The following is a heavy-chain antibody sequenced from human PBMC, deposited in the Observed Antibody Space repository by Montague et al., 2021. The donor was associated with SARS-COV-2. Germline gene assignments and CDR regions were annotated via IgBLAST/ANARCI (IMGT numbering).Heavy chain of an antibody. V-gene: IGHV4-59*12. CDR2: IYHSGSS. D-gene: IGHD2-15*01. J-gene: IGHJ4*02. CDR1: GGSISSYY. Sequence: SETLSLTCTVSGGSISSYYWSWIRQPPGKGLEWIGYIYHSGSSNYNPSLKSRVTISIDTSKNQFSLNLNSVTAADGAVYYCASPGEYCSSGGYYYGYWGQGTLVTVSS. CDR3: ASPGEYCSSGGYYYGY.